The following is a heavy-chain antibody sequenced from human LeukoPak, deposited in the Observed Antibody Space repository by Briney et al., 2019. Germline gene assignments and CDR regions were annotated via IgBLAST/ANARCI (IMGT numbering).Heavy chain of an antibody. CDR1: GYSFTSYW. CDR3: AKSPLRTTGFDY. V-gene: IGHV5-51*01. J-gene: IGHJ4*02. D-gene: IGHD1-7*01. Sequence: GASLQISCKGSGYSFTSYWIGWARQMPGKGLEWMGIIYPGDSDTRYSPSFQGQVTISADKSISTAYLQWSSLKPSDTAMYYCAKSPLRTTGFDYWGQGTLVTVSS. CDR2: IYPGDSDT.